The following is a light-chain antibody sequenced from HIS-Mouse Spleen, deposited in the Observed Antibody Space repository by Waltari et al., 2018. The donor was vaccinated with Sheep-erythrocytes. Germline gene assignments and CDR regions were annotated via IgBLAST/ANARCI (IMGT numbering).Light chain of an antibody. J-gene: IGKJ4*01. CDR1: QSISSY. CDR2: AAS. V-gene: IGKV1-39*01. Sequence: DIQMTQSPSSLSASVGDRVTITCRASQSISSYLNLYQQKPGKAPKLLIYAASRLQSGGPSRFSGSRSGTYFTLTISSLQPEDFATYYCQQRYSTPPTFGGGTKVEIK. CDR3: QQRYSTPPT.